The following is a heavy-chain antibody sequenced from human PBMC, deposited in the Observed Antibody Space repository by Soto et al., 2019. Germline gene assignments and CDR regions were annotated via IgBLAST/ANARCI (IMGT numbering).Heavy chain of an antibody. CDR2: IWYDGNNK. J-gene: IGHJ4*02. Sequence: GGSLRLSCAASGFTFSNYVMHWVRQAPGKGLEWVAVIWYDGNNKYYADSVNGRFTISRDNSNNTLYVQMTSLRAEDTAVYYCARGLHSLFDYWGQGTLVTVSS. V-gene: IGHV3-33*01. CDR3: ARGLHSLFDY. D-gene: IGHD2-21*01. CDR1: GFTFSNYV.